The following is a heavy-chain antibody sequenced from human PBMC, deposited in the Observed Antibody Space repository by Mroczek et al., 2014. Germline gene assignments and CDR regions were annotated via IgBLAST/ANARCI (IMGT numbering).Heavy chain of an antibody. CDR3: ARDKAVVVAASGGWFDP. V-gene: IGHV4-30-4*01. D-gene: IGHD2-15*01. J-gene: IGHJ5*02. CDR2: IYYSGST. CDR1: GGSISSGDYY. Sequence: QVQLVQSGPRLVKPSQTLSLTCTVSGGSISSGDYYWSWIRQPPGKGLEWIGYIYYSGSTYYNPSLKSRVTISVDTSKNQFSLKLSSVTAADTAVYYCARDKAVVVAASGGWFDPWGQGTLVTVSS.